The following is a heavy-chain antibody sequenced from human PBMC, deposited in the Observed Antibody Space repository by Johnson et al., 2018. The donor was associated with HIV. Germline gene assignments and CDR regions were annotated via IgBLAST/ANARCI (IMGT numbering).Heavy chain of an antibody. CDR1: GFTFSSYG. D-gene: IGHD3-10*01. Sequence: QVQLVESGGGVVQPGGSLRLSCAASGFTFSSYGMHWVRQAPGKWLEWVAFIRYDGSNKYYADSVKGRFTIPRDNSKNTLYLQMNSLRAEDTAVYYCAKDSSVLLCFEIWGQGTMVTVSS. J-gene: IGHJ3*02. V-gene: IGHV3-30*02. CDR3: AKDSSVLLCFEI. CDR2: IRYDGSNK.